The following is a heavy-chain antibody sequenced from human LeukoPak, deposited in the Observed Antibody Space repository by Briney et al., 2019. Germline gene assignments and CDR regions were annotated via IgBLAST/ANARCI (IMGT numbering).Heavy chain of an antibody. J-gene: IGHJ4*02. CDR3: AKVIGDYGDYGVDY. V-gene: IGHV3-9*01. Sequence: GRSLRLSCAASGFTFDDYAMHWVRQAPGTGLEWVSGISWNSGSIGYADSVKGRFTISRDNAKNSLYLQMNSLRAEDTALYYCAKVIGDYGDYGVDYWGQRTLVTVSS. D-gene: IGHD4-17*01. CDR1: GFTFDDYA. CDR2: ISWNSGSI.